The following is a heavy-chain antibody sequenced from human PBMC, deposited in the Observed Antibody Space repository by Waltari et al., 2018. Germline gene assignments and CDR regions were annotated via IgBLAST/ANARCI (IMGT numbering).Heavy chain of an antibody. Sequence: QVQLQESGPGLVKPSETLSLTCTVSGGSISSYYWSWIRQPPGKGLEWIGYIYYSGSTNYNPPLKSRVTISVDTSKNQFSLKLSSVTAADTAVYYCARMTTVTTNYFDYWGQGTLVTVSS. J-gene: IGHJ4*02. D-gene: IGHD4-17*01. CDR2: IYYSGST. CDR3: ARMTTVTTNYFDY. CDR1: GGSISSYY. V-gene: IGHV4-59*08.